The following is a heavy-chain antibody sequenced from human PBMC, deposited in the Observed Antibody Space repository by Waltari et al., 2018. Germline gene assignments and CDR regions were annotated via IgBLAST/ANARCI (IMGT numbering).Heavy chain of an antibody. V-gene: IGHV4-59*01. CDR3: ARSYSSGWYEVYYFDY. CDR1: GGSISSYY. CDR2: IYYSGST. Sequence: QVQLQESGPGLVKPSETLSLTCTVSGGSISSYYWSWIRQPPGKGLEWIGYIYYSGSTNYNPSLKSRVTISVDTSKNQFSLKLSSVTAADTAVYYCARSYSSGWYEVYYFDYWGQGTLVTVSS. J-gene: IGHJ4*02. D-gene: IGHD6-19*01.